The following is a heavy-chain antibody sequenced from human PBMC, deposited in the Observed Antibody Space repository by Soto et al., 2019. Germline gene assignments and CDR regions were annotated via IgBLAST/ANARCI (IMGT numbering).Heavy chain of an antibody. D-gene: IGHD2-21*02. J-gene: IGHJ4*02. V-gene: IGHV3-9*01. CDR3: AKALPAYCGGDCYFDY. Sequence: GGSLRLSCAASGFTFDDYAMHWVRQAPGKGLEWVSGISWNSGSIGYADSVKGRFTISRDNTKNSLYLQMNSLRAEDTALYYCAKALPAYCGGDCYFDYWGQGTLVTVSS. CDR1: GFTFDDYA. CDR2: ISWNSGSI.